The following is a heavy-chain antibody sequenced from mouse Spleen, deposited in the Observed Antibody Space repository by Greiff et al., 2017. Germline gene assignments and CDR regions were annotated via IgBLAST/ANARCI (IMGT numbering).Heavy chain of an antibody. CDR3: ARYDFPMDY. D-gene: IGHD2-4*01. V-gene: IGHV1S137*01. J-gene: IGHJ4*01. CDR2: ISTYYGDA. CDR1: GYTFTDYA. Sequence: VKVVESGAELVRPGVSVKISCKGSGYTFTDYAMHWVKQSHAKSLEWIGVISTYYGDASYNQKFKGKATMTVDKSSSTAYMELSSLTSEDSAVYYCARYDFPMDYWGQGTSVTVSS.